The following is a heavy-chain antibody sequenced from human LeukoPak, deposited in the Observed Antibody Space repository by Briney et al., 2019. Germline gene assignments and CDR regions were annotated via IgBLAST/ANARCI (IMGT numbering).Heavy chain of an antibody. CDR3: ARGQLSDYYYYMDV. Sequence: ASVKVSCKASGYTFTGYYMHWVRQAPGQGLEWMGWINPNSGGTNYAQKFQGRVTMTRDTSISTAYMELSRLRSDDTAVYYCARGQLSDYYYYMDVWGKGTTVTVSS. CDR2: INPNSGGT. V-gene: IGHV1-2*02. D-gene: IGHD6-13*01. J-gene: IGHJ6*03. CDR1: GYTFTGYY.